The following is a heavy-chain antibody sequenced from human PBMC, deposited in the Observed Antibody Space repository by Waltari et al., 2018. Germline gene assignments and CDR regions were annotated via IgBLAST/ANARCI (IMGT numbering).Heavy chain of an antibody. D-gene: IGHD2-15*01. CDR2: ISSSSSYI. V-gene: IGHV3-21*01. CDR3: AREYGNCSGGSCYFYYFDY. CDR1: GFTFSSYS. J-gene: IGHJ4*02. Sequence: EVQLVESGGGLVKPGGSLRLSCAASGFTFSSYSMNWVRQAPGQGLEWVSSISSSSSYIYYADSVKGRFTISRDNAKNSLYLQMNSLRAEDTAVYYCAREYGNCSGGSCYFYYFDYWGQGTLVTVSS.